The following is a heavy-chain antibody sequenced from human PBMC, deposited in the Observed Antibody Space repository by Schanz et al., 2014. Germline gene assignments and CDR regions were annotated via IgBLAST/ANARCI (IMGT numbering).Heavy chain of an antibody. CDR3: ARYAVTSVLTPGFYY. V-gene: IGHV3-7*04. Sequence: EVQLVESGGGLVQPGGSLRLSCAASGFSFSNYWMSWVRQAPGKGLEWVANIKQDGSEKYYVDSVKGRFTISRDNAKKSLYLRMNSLRAEDTAVYYCARYAVTSVLTPGFYYWGQGTLVTVSS. D-gene: IGHD4-17*01. CDR1: GFSFSNYW. CDR2: IKQDGSEK. J-gene: IGHJ4*02.